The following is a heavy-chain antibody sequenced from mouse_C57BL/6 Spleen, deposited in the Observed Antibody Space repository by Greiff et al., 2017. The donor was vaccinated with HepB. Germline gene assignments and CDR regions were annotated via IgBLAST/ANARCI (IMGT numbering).Heavy chain of an antibody. CDR2: IHPNSGST. Sequence: QVQLKQPGAELVKPGASVKLSCKASGYTFTSYWMHWVKQRPGQGLEWIGMIHPNSGSTNYNEKFKSKATLTVDKSSSTAYMQLSSLTSEDSAVYYCAPIYYGNYDWYFDVWGTGTTVTVSS. V-gene: IGHV1-64*01. CDR1: GYTFTSYW. J-gene: IGHJ1*03. CDR3: APIYYGNYDWYFDV. D-gene: IGHD2-1*01.